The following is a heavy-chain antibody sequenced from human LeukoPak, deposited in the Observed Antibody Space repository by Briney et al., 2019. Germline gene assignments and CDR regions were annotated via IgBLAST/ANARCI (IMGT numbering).Heavy chain of an antibody. CDR3: ASVQTTTFYYYGMDV. CDR2: IKQDGSEK. Sequence: PGGSLRLSCAASGFTFSSYWMSWVRQAPGKGLEWVANIKQDGSEKYYVDSVKGRFTISRDNAKNSLYLQMNSLRAEGTAVYYCASVQTTTFYYYGMDVWGQGTTVTVSS. D-gene: IGHD1-1*01. V-gene: IGHV3-7*02. CDR1: GFTFSSYW. J-gene: IGHJ6*02.